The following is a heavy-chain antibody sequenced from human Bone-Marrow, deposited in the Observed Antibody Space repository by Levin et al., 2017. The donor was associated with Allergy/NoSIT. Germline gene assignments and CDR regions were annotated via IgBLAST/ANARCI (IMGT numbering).Heavy chain of an antibody. V-gene: IGHV3-23*01. D-gene: IGHD2-15*01. CDR3: AKRYCSGPDCYPRSMDV. CDR1: GFTFSNYA. CDR2: ISTSGGTT. J-gene: IGHJ6*02. Sequence: GGSLRLSCAASGFTFSNYAMRWVRQAPGKGLEWVSGISTSGGTTDYADSVKGRFTISRDNSKNTLYLQMNSLRAEDTALYFCAKRYCSGPDCYPRSMDVWGQGTTVTVSS.